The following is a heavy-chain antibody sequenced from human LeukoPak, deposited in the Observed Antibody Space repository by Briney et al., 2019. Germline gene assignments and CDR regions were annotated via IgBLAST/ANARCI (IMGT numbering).Heavy chain of an antibody. CDR2: ISYDGSNK. D-gene: IGHD3-10*01. CDR3: AKVITMVRGVIPRTDAYYYYGMDV. CDR1: GFTFSSYG. J-gene: IGHJ6*02. V-gene: IGHV3-30*18. Sequence: QPGRSLRLSCAASGFTFSSYGMHWVRLAPGKGLEWVAVISYDGSNKYYADSVKGRFTISRDNSKNTLYLQMNSLRAEDTAVYYCAKVITMVRGVIPRTDAYYYYGMDVWGQGTTVTVSS.